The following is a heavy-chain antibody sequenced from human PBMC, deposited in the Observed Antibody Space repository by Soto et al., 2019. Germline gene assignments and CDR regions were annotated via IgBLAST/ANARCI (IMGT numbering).Heavy chain of an antibody. V-gene: IGHV3-48*02. CDR1: GFTFSSYS. CDR2: ISSSSSTI. D-gene: IGHD2-2*01. Sequence: EVQLVESGGGLVQPGGSLRLSCAASGFTFSSYSMKWVRQAPGKGLEWVSYISSSSSTIYYEDSVKGGFTISRDKAKNSQYLHMNSLRDEDTAVYYCSRDTGVVPANFDYWGQGTLVSVSS. CDR3: SRDTGVVPANFDY. J-gene: IGHJ4*02.